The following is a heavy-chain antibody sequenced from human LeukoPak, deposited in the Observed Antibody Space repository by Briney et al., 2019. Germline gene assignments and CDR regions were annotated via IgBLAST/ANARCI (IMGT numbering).Heavy chain of an antibody. CDR1: GYTFTSYG. J-gene: IGHJ4*02. V-gene: IGHV1-18*01. Sequence: ASVKVSCKASGYTFTSYGISWVRQAPGQGLEWMGWISAYNGNTNYAQKLQGGVTMTTDTSTSTAYMELRSLRSDDTAVYYCARVPPLLWFGESLSFDYWGQGTLVTVSS. CDR3: ARVPPLLWFGESLSFDY. D-gene: IGHD3-10*01. CDR2: ISAYNGNT.